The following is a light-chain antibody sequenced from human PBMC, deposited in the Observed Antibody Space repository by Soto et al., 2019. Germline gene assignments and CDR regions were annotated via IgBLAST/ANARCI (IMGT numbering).Light chain of an antibody. CDR3: SSYTSSSTVI. J-gene: IGLJ2*01. V-gene: IGLV2-14*01. CDR1: NSDVGGYNY. Sequence: QSALTQPASVSGSPGQSITISCTGTNSDVGGYNYVSWYQQHPGKAPKVMIYDVSNRPSGVSDRFSGSKSGNTASLTISGLQAEDEADYYCSSYTSSSTVIFGGGTKLTVL. CDR2: DVS.